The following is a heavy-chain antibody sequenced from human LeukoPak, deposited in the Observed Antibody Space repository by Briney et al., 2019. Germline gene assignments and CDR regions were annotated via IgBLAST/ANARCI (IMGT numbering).Heavy chain of an antibody. V-gene: IGHV4-59*01. CDR2: VFYNGNI. CDR3: ARLTREDGVDV. Sequence: PSETLSLTCNVSGGSINGYYWTWIRQPPVKGLEWIGSVFYNGNINYNPSLKSRVTISVDTSKSQISLRLTSVTTADTGVYHCARLTREDGVDVWGQGTTVTVSS. CDR1: GGSINGYY. J-gene: IGHJ6*02.